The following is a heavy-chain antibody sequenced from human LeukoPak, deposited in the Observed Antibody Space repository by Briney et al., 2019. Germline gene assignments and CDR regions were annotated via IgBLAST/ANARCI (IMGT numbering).Heavy chain of an antibody. V-gene: IGHV3-23*01. Sequence: GGSLRVSCAASGYTFSSYAMNWVRQAPGKGLEWVSSISGSGSSTYYADSVNGRFTISRDKSKNTLYLQMDSLRAEDTALYYCAKTTVGVYSSGWSSWGQGTLVTVSS. CDR1: GYTFSSYA. D-gene: IGHD3-22*01. CDR2: ISGSGSST. CDR3: AKTTVGVYSSGWSS. J-gene: IGHJ4*02.